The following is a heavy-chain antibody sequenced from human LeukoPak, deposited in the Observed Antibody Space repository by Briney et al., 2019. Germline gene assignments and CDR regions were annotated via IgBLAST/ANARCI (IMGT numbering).Heavy chain of an antibody. Sequence: ASVKVSCKASGYTFTSYYMHWVRQAPGQGLEWMGIINPSGGSTSYAQKFQGRVTMTRDTSTSTVYMELSRLRSDDTAVYYCARVVAVAVPYYYYYMDVWGKGTTVTVSS. V-gene: IGHV1-46*01. CDR2: INPSGGST. CDR1: GYTFTSYY. D-gene: IGHD6-19*01. J-gene: IGHJ6*03. CDR3: ARVVAVAVPYYYYYMDV.